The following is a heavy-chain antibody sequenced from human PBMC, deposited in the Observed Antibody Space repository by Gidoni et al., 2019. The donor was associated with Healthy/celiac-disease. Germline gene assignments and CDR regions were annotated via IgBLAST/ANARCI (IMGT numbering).Heavy chain of an antibody. CDR1: GGSFSGYY. CDR3: ARRSSSWYGANDY. D-gene: IGHD6-13*01. V-gene: IGHV4-34*01. Sequence: QVQLQQWGAGLLKPSETLSLTCAVYGGSFSGYYWSWIRQPPGKGLEWIGEINHSGSTNYNPSLQSRVTISVDTSKNQFSLKLSSVTAADTAVYYCARRSSSWYGANDYWGQGTLVTVSS. CDR2: INHSGST. J-gene: IGHJ4*02.